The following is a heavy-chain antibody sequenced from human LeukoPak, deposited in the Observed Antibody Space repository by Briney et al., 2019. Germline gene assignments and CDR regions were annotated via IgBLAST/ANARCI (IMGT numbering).Heavy chain of an antibody. J-gene: IGHJ4*02. CDR2: INQDGSER. Sequence: GGSLRLSCAASGFILSSYWMSWVRQAPGKGLEWVANINQDGSERYYVDSVKGRFTISRDNAKNSLFLQMNSLRADDTAVYYCARTLAYCSGGSCYGTYFDYWGQGTLVTVSS. V-gene: IGHV3-7*01. CDR3: ARTLAYCSGGSCYGTYFDY. D-gene: IGHD2-15*01. CDR1: GFILSSYW.